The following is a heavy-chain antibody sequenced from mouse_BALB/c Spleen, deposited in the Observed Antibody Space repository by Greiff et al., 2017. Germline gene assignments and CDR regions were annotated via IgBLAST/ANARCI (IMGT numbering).Heavy chain of an antibody. CDR2: IWAGGST. V-gene: IGHV2-9*02. CDR1: GFSLTSYG. CDR3: ARAYYDAPYAMDY. J-gene: IGHJ4*01. Sequence: VQLKESGPGLVAPSQSLSITCTVSGFSLTSYGVHWVRQPPGKGLEWLGVIWAGGSTNYNSALMSRLSISKDNSKSQVFLKMNSLQTDDTAMYYCARAYYDAPYAMDYWGQGTSVTVSS. D-gene: IGHD2-4*01.